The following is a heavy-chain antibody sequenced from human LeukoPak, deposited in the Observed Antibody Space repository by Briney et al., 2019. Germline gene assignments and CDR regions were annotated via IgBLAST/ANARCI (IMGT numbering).Heavy chain of an antibody. CDR1: GYSISSGYY. J-gene: IGHJ4*02. CDR2: IYHSGST. D-gene: IGHD2-15*01. V-gene: IGHV4-38-2*02. Sequence: PSETLSLTCTVSGYSISSGYYWGWIRQPPGKGLEWIGNIYHSGSTYYHPSLKSRVTLSLDTSKNQFSLKLSSVTAADTAVYYCARILGYCSGGTCYQDYWGQGTLVTVSS. CDR3: ARILGYCSGGTCYQDY.